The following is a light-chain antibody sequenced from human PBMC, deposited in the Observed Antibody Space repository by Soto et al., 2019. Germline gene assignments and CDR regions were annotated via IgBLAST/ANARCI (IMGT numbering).Light chain of an antibody. V-gene: IGKV3-15*01. J-gene: IGKJ1*01. CDR1: QGIGDT. CDR2: DTS. Sequence: VMSQSTANLYVCPGECDTLXCRASQGIGDTLVWYQHINGETPRLLIYDTSTRDTGVTTRFSGSRSGTDFNLTISRLEPEDLAVYDCQQYGSSGTFGQGTKVDIK. CDR3: QQYGSSGT.